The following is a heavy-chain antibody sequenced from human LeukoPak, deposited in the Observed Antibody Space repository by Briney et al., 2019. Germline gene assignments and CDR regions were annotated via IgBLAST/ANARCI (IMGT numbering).Heavy chain of an antibody. J-gene: IGHJ4*02. CDR3: ARHNENDGYYYAHFDY. CDR2: IYYRST. CDR1: GGSISSYY. D-gene: IGHD3-22*01. V-gene: IGHV4-59*08. Sequence: SETLSLTCTVAGGSISSYYWSWIRQPPGKGLEWIGYIYYRSTNYNPSLKSRVTISIDTSNNQLSLKLSSVTAADTAVYYCARHNENDGYYYAHFDYWGQGTLVTVSS.